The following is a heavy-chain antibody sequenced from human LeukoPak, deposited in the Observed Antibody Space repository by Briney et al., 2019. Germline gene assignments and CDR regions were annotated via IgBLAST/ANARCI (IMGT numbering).Heavy chain of an antibody. CDR2: ISWNSGSI. CDR3: AKDKNGDYVFDY. J-gene: IGHJ4*02. D-gene: IGHD4-17*01. Sequence: PGGSLRLSCAASGFTFDDYAMHWVRQAPGKGLEWVSGISWNSGSIDYADSVKGRFTISRDNAKNSLYLQMNSLRAEDTALYYCAKDKNGDYVFDYWGQGTLVTVSS. V-gene: IGHV3-9*01. CDR1: GFTFDDYA.